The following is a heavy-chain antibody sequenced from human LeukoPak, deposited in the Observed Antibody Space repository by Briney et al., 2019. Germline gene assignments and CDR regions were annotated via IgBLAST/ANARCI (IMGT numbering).Heavy chain of an antibody. V-gene: IGHV5-51*01. J-gene: IGHJ3*02. CDR1: GYSFTSYW. D-gene: IGHD6-19*01. CDR3: ARQEWLVLDAFDI. CDR2: IYPGDSDT. Sequence: GESLKISCKGSGYSFTSYWIGWVRQMPGKGLERMGIIYPGDSDTRYSPSFQGQVTISADKSISTAYLQWSSLKASDTAMYYCARQEWLVLDAFDIWGQGTMVTVSS.